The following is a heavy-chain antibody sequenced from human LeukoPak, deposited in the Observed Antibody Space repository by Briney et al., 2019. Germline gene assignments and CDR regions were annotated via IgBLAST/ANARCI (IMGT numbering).Heavy chain of an antibody. CDR3: ASLNSLDY. CDR2: INHSGST. Sequence: SETLSLTCAVYGGSFSGYYWSWIRQPPGKGLEWIGEINHSGSTNYNPPLKSRVTISVDTSKNQFSLKLSSVTAADTAVYYCASLNSLDYWGQGTLVTVSS. CDR1: GGSFSGYY. J-gene: IGHJ4*02. V-gene: IGHV4-34*01.